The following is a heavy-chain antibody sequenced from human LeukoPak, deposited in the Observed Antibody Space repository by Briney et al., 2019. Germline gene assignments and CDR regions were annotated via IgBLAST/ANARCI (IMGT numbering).Heavy chain of an antibody. CDR1: GFTFSSYW. CDR2: IKQDGSEK. Sequence: PGGSLRLSCAASGFTFSSYWMSRVRQAPGKGLEWVANIKQDGSEKYYVDSVKGRFTISRDNAKNSLYLQMNSLRAEDTAVYYCAKDHELLWFGGFDYWGQGTLVTVSS. CDR3: AKDHELLWFGGFDY. V-gene: IGHV3-7*01. J-gene: IGHJ4*02. D-gene: IGHD3-10*01.